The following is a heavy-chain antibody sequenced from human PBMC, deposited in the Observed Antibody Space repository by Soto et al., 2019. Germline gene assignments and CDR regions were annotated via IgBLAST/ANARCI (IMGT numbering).Heavy chain of an antibody. CDR2: ISSSSSYI. D-gene: IGHD3-10*01. V-gene: IGHV3-21*01. CDR3: ARDRSGPTSSYYYYYGMDV. CDR1: GFTFSSYS. J-gene: IGHJ6*02. Sequence: WGSLRLSCAASGFTFSSYSMNWVRQAPGKGLEWVSSISSSSSYIYYADSVKGRFTISRDNAKNSLYLQMNSLRAEDTAVYYCARDRSGPTSSYYYYYGMDVWGQGTTVTVSS.